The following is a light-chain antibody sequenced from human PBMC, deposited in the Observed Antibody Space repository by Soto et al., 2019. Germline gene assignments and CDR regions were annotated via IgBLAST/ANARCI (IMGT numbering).Light chain of an antibody. CDR2: GAS. CDR1: QSVSSN. V-gene: IGKV3-15*01. J-gene: IGKJ1*01. Sequence: EIVMTQSPATLSVSPGERATLSCRGSQSVSSNLAWYQQNPGQAPRLLIFGASTRATGIPARFSGSGYGSQFTLTISSLQSEDSALYYCHQRAYWPSRTFGRGTKVDI. CDR3: HQRAYWPSRT.